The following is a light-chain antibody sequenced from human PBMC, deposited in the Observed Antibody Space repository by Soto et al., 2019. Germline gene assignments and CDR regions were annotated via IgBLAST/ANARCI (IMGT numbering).Light chain of an antibody. V-gene: IGKV3-20*01. CDR1: QSLSTSD. Sequence: EIVLTQSPGTLSLSPGKRATLSCRASQSLSTSDLVWYQHKSGQPPRLVIHGTFSTASGIPARFSGSGSGAAFTLTISSLEHEDSAVYYCQQYGSLPYTFGRGPRLEIQ. J-gene: IGKJ5*01. CDR2: GTF. CDR3: QQYGSLPYT.